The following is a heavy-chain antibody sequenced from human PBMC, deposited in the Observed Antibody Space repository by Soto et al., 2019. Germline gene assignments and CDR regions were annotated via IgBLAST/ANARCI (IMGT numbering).Heavy chain of an antibody. D-gene: IGHD6-13*01. CDR3: ARVSSSWYKAYFDY. CDR2: IIPIFGTT. Sequence: QVQLVHPGAAVKKPGSSVKVSCKASGGTFSNYAISWVRQATRQVLEWMGVIIPIFGTTNYAQSFQGRVTITADESAGLADMELSSMRSEDTAVYYCARVSSSWYKAYFDYWGQGTLVNVS. J-gene: IGHJ4*02. CDR1: GGTFSNYA. V-gene: IGHV1-69*12.